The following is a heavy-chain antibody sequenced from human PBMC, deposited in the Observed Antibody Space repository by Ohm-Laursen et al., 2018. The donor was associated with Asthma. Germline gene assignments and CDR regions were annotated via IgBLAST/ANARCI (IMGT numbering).Heavy chain of an antibody. CDR3: ARASYYGSGRDAFDI. CDR2: IKQDGSEK. D-gene: IGHD3-10*01. Sequence: LTLTCAASGFTFSSYWMSWVRQAPGKGLEWVANIKQDGSEKYYVDSVKGRFTISRDNAKNSLYLQMNSLRAEDTAVYYCARASYYGSGRDAFDIWGQGTMVTVSS. CDR1: GFTFSSYW. J-gene: IGHJ3*02. V-gene: IGHV3-7*01.